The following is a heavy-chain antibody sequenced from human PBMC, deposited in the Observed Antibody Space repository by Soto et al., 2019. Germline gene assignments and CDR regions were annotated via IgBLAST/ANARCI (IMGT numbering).Heavy chain of an antibody. D-gene: IGHD2-21*01. Sequence: SETLPLTCTVSGGSLSSYYWSWIRQPPGKGLAWMGYISYSGSTNYNPSLKSRVTISVDTSKNQFSLKLSSVPAADTAVYYSAREAYAYCGGDRYRQDAFDIWAQGTMVSVSS. V-gene: IGHV4-59*01. CDR3: AREAYAYCGGDRYRQDAFDI. CDR2: ISYSGST. CDR1: GGSLSSYY. J-gene: IGHJ3*02.